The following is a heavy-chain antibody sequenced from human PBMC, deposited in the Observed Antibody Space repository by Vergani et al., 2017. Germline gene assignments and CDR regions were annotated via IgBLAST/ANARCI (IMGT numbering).Heavy chain of an antibody. CDR2: IYYSGST. J-gene: IGHJ4*02. CDR1: GCSISSYY. CDR3: ARVCLMVRGVIIRGGIDY. V-gene: IGHV4-59*01. Sequence: QVQLQESGPGLVKPSETLSLTCTVSGCSISSYYWSWIRQHPGKGLEWIWYIYYSGSTNYNPSLKSRVTISVDTSKNQFSLKLSSVTAADTAVYYCARVCLMVRGVIIRGGIDYWGQGTLVTVSS. D-gene: IGHD3-10*01.